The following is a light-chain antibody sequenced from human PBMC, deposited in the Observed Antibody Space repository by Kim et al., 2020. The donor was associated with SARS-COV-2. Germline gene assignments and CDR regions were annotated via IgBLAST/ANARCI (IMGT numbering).Light chain of an antibody. CDR2: DVR. J-gene: IGLJ1*01. CDR1: SCDIGNSNS. CDR3: CSTSNTLDYV. V-gene: IGLV2-14*03. Sequence: GQSITISCSGTSCDIGNSNSVSWYQQHSGEAPRLIIYDVRDRPSGVSARFSGSKSANMASLTIAGLRSEDEADYYCCSTSNTLDYVFGSGTKVTVL.